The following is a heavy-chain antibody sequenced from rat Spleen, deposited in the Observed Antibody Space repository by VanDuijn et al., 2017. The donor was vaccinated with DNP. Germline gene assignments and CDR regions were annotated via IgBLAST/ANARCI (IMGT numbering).Heavy chain of an antibody. CDR3: ARGSTSIYWYFDF. V-gene: IGHV5-17*01. Sequence: EVQLVESGGGLAQPGRSLKLSCTAPGFTFNGYAMAWVRQAPTKGLEWVAYMRYEGGSTYHGDSVKGRFTVSRDDAKSSLSLQMNSLKSEDTATYYCARGSTSIYWYFDFWGPGTMVTVSS. D-gene: IGHD3-1*01. J-gene: IGHJ1*01. CDR1: GFTFNGYA. CDR2: MRYEGGST.